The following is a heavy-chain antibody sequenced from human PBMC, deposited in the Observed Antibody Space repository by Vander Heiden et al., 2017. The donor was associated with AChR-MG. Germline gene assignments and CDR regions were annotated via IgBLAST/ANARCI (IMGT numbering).Heavy chain of an antibody. J-gene: IGHJ6*02. CDR2: IYTSGST. CDR1: GGSISSGSYY. CDR3: AREAKSYGDGYYYYYGMDV. Sequence: QVQLQESGPGLVKPSQPLSLTCTVSGGSISSGSYYWSWCRQPGGKGLEWIGRIYTSGSTNYNPSLKSRVTISVDTSKNQFSLKLSSVTAADTAVYYCAREAKSYGDGYYYYYGMDVWGQGTTVTVSS. V-gene: IGHV4-61*02. D-gene: IGHD4-17*01.